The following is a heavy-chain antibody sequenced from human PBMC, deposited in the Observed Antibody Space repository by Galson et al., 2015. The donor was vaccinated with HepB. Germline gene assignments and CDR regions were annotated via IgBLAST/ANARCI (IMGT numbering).Heavy chain of an antibody. D-gene: IGHD5-24*01. Sequence: SVKVSCKASGGTFSSYAISWVRQAPGQGLEWMGRIIPILGIANYAQKFQGRVTITADKSTSTAYMELSSLRSEDTAVYYCARDGYNQVDAFDIWGQGTMVTVSS. V-gene: IGHV1-69*04. CDR1: GGTFSSYA. CDR2: IIPILGIA. J-gene: IGHJ3*02. CDR3: ARDGYNQVDAFDI.